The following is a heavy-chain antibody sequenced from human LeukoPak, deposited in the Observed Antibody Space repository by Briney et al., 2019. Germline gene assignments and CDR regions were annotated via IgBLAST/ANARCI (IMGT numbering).Heavy chain of an antibody. CDR2: ISYDGSNK. CDR3: AREDGYYFDY. Sequence: GGSLRLSCAASGFTFSSYAMHWVRQAPGKGLEWVAVISYDGSNKYYADSVKGRFTISRDNPKNTLYLQMNSLRAEDTAVCYCAREDGYYFDYWGQGTLVTVSS. CDR1: GFTFSSYA. V-gene: IGHV3-30*04. J-gene: IGHJ4*02.